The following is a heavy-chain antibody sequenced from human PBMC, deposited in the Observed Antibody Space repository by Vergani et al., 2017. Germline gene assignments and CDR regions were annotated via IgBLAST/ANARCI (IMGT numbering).Heavy chain of an antibody. CDR3: AKANPRNSGYDYLYYYHAMDV. Sequence: EVQLLESGGDLVQPGGSLRLSCAASGFTFNHCAMNWVRQAPGKGLEWVSGISGSGGSTYYAGSVKGRFTISRDSSKNTLYLQMNSLSAVDTAVYYCAKANPRNSGYDYLYYYHAMDVWGQGTTVTVSS. CDR1: GFTFNHCA. D-gene: IGHD5-12*01. V-gene: IGHV3-23*01. CDR2: ISGSGGST. J-gene: IGHJ6*02.